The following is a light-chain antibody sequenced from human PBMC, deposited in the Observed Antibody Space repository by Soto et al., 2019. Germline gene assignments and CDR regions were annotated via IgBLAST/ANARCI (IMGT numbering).Light chain of an antibody. CDR1: QSISSW. V-gene: IGKV1-5*01. CDR3: QQLRT. J-gene: IGKJ1*01. Sequence: DIQMTQSPSTLSASVGDRVTITCRASQSISSWLAWYQQKPGEAPKLLIYDASSLESGVPSRFSGSGSGTEFTLTISSLQPDDFATYYCQQLRTFGQGTKVEIK. CDR2: DAS.